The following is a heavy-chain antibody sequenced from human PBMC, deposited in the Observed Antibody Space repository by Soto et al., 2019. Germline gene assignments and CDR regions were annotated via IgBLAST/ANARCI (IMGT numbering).Heavy chain of an antibody. Sequence: SGPTLVNPTETLTLTCSVSGFSLTLGRMAVTWIRQPPGKALEWLAHILSTGETSYATSLKTRVTISKDISKSQVLLTMTNVDPVDTATYFCARIDYTGSPLIDYWGQGTLVTVSS. CDR1: GFSLTLGRMA. V-gene: IGHV2-26*01. CDR3: ARIDYTGSPLIDY. CDR2: ILSTGET. J-gene: IGHJ4*02. D-gene: IGHD1-26*01.